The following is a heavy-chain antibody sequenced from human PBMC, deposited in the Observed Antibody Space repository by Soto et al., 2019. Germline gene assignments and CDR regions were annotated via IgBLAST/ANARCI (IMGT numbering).Heavy chain of an antibody. D-gene: IGHD2-15*01. CDR1: GGTFSGYA. CDR3: ATHSLGTSSPPYFDN. V-gene: IGHV1-69*01. CDR2: VVPLFGST. J-gene: IGHJ4*02. Sequence: QVQLVQSGAEVKKPGSSVKVSCRASGGTFSGYALTWVRQAPGQGLEWMGEVVPLFGSTNYAQKFAGRITIIADESTSTGDMELSTLRSEDTAVYYCATHSLGTSSPPYFDNWGQGTLVTVSS.